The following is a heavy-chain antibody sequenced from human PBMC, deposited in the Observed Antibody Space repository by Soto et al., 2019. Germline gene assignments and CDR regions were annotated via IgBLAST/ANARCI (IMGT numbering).Heavy chain of an antibody. Sequence: SQTLSLTCAISGDSVSSNSAAWNWIRQSPSRGLEWLGRTYYRSKWYNDYAVSVKSRITINPDTSKNQFSLQLNSVTPEDTAVYYCARDRPRDIVVVPAAIASNWFDPWGQGTLVTV. CDR1: GDSVSSNSAA. J-gene: IGHJ5*02. V-gene: IGHV6-1*01. CDR3: ARDRPRDIVVVPAAIASNWFDP. CDR2: TYYRSKWYN. D-gene: IGHD2-2*01.